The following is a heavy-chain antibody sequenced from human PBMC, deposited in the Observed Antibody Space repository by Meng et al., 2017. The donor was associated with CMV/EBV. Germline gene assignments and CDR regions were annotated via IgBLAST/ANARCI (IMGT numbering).Heavy chain of an antibody. D-gene: IGHD2-2*01. CDR1: GGSISSSSYY. V-gene: IGHV4-39*01. CDR2: IYYSGST. Sequence: SETLSLTCTVSGGSISSSSYYWGWIRQPPGKGLEWIGSIYYSGSTYYNPSLKSRVTISVDTSKNQFSLKLSSVTAADTAVYYCARREYIVVVPAAPGGFDYWGQGTLVTVSS. CDR3: ARREYIVVVPAAPGGFDY. J-gene: IGHJ4*02.